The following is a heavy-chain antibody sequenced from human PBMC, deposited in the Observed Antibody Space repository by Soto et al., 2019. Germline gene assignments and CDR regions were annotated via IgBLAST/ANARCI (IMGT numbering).Heavy chain of an antibody. CDR2: IYWDDDR. D-gene: IGHD3-16*01. J-gene: IGHJ3*02. CDR3: AHIMITWEGVSALDAFEM. V-gene: IGHV2-5*02. Sequence: SGPTLVNPTQTLTLTCSFSGFSLSTSRVGVAWIRQPPGKALEWLAIIYWDDDRRYSPSLKTRLAITKDTSKNQVVLTMTNLDPGDTATYYCAHIMITWEGVSALDAFEMWGRGTMVTVSS. CDR1: GFSLSTSRVG.